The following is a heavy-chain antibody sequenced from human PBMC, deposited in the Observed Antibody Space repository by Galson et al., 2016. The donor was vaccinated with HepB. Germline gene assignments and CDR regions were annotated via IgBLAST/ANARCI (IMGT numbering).Heavy chain of an antibody. D-gene: IGHD3-3*01. J-gene: IGHJ4*02. CDR3: DKYEFDY. Sequence: SLRLSCAASGFSFSSYVMFWVRQAPGKGLEFVSAIGSDGRSTHYADSLRGRFTVSRDNSKNMLYLQMSSLRAEDTAVYYCDKYEFDYWGQGTLVTVSS. V-gene: IGHV3-64D*09. CDR1: GFSFSSYV. CDR2: IGSDGRST.